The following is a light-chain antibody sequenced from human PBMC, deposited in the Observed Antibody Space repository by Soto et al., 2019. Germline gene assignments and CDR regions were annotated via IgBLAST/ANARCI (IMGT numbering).Light chain of an antibody. CDR2: KAS. J-gene: IGKJ1*01. CDR3: QQYNSYPKT. CDR1: QSVSSW. Sequence: DIQMTQSPSTLPASVGDRVTINCRASQSVSSWLAWYQQKPGKAPKLLIYKASSLESGVPSRFSGSGSGTEFTLTISSLQPDDFATYYCQQYNSYPKTFGQGTKVDIK. V-gene: IGKV1-5*03.